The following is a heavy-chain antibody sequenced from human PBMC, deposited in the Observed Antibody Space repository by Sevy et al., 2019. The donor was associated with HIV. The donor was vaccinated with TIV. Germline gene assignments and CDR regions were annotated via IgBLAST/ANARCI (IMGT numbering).Heavy chain of an antibody. CDR1: GFSFDNHA. CDR3: ARGWPIHL. CDR2: TPTTGIST. J-gene: IGHJ4*02. Sequence: RGSLRLSCAASGFSFDNHAMMWFRQPPGKGLEWVSTTPTTGISTFYANSVRGRFIISRDNSKSTLYLEMNSLRVEDTALYYCARGWPIHLWGQGTLVTVSS. D-gene: IGHD3-3*02. V-gene: IGHV3-23*01.